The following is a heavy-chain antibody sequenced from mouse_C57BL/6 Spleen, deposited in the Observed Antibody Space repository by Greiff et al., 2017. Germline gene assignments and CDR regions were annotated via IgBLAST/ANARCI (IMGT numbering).Heavy chain of an antibody. CDR2: INPSSGYT. CDR1: GYAFTSYW. J-gene: IGHJ4*01. V-gene: IGHV1-7*01. Sequence: VQLQQSGAELAKPGASVKLSCTASGYAFTSYWMHWVQQRPGQGLEWIGYINPSSGYTKYNQKFKDKATLTADKSSSTAYMQLSSLTYEDSAVYYCARPYAMDYWGQGTSVTVSS. CDR3: ARPYAMDY.